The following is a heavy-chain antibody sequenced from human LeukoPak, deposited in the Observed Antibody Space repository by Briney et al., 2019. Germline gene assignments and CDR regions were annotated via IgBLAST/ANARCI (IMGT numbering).Heavy chain of an antibody. Sequence: PGGSLRLSCAASGFTFSSYSMNWVRQAPGKGLEWVSSISSSSSYIYYADSVKGRFTISRDNAKNSLYLQMNSLRAEDTAVYYCARVRWGYGYSYGLFDYWGQGTLVTVSS. CDR3: ARVRWGYGYSYGLFDY. CDR1: GFTFSSYS. CDR2: ISSSSSYI. V-gene: IGHV3-21*01. J-gene: IGHJ4*02. D-gene: IGHD5-18*01.